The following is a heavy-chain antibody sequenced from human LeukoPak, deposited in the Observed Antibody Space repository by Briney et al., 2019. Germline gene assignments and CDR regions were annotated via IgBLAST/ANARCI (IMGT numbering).Heavy chain of an antibody. Sequence: HAGGSLRLSCAVSGFTFSSYAMSWVRQAPGKGLGWVSAIGGSGGSTYYADSVKGRFTISRDNSKNTLYLQMNSLRAEDTAVYYCAKDPIARIVGATLFFFDYWGEGTLVTVSS. D-gene: IGHD1-26*01. V-gene: IGHV3-23*01. J-gene: IGHJ4*02. CDR2: IGGSGGST. CDR1: GFTFSSYA. CDR3: AKDPIARIVGATLFFFDY.